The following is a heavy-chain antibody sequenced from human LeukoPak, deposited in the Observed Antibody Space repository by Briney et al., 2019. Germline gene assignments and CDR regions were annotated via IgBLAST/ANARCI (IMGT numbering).Heavy chain of an antibody. CDR3: ARAPKGGGLVTLTDAFDI. CDR2: INHSGST. J-gene: IGHJ3*02. Sequence: SETLSLTCAVYGGSFSGYYWSWIRQPPGKGLEWIGEINHSGSTNYNPSLKSRVTISVDTSKNQFSLKLSSVTAADTAVYYCARAPKGGGLVTLTDAFDIWGQGTMVTVSS. V-gene: IGHV4-34*01. D-gene: IGHD3-9*01. CDR1: GGSFSGYY.